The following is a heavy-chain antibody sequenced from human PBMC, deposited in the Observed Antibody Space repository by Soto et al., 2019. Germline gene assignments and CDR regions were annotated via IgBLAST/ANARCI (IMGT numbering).Heavy chain of an antibody. Sequence: ASVKVSCKASGGTFSSYAISWVRQAPGQGLEWMGGIIPIFGTANYAQKFQGRVTITADESTSTAYMELSSLRSEDTAVYYCATRAGGSGYYLDYFDYWGQGTLVTVSS. J-gene: IGHJ4*02. D-gene: IGHD3-22*01. CDR1: GGTFSSYA. CDR2: IIPIFGTA. CDR3: ATRAGGSGYYLDYFDY. V-gene: IGHV1-69*13.